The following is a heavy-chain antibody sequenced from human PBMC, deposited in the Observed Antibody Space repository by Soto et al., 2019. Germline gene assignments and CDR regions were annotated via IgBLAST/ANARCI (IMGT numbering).Heavy chain of an antibody. Sequence: GASVKVSCKASGGTFSSYAISWVRQAPGQGLEWMGGISPIFGTANYAQKFQGRVTITADESTRTAYMELSSLRSEYTAVYYCARDLGVSNHNWFDPWGQGTLVTVPS. CDR2: ISPIFGTA. V-gene: IGHV1-69*13. D-gene: IGHD4-4*01. CDR1: GGTFSSYA. J-gene: IGHJ5*02. CDR3: ARDLGVSNHNWFDP.